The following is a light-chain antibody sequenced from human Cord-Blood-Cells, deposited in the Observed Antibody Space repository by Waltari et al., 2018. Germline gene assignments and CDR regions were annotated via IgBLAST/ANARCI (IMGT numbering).Light chain of an antibody. CDR3: CSYAGSSTVV. V-gene: IGLV2-23*01. CDR2: EGS. Sequence: QSALTQPASVSGSPGQSITIPCTGTSSDVGGYNLVSWYQQHPGKAPKLMIYEGSKRPSGVSNRFSGSKSGNTASRTISGLQAEDEADYYCCSYAGSSTVVFGGGTKLTVL. J-gene: IGLJ2*01. CDR1: SSDVGGYNL.